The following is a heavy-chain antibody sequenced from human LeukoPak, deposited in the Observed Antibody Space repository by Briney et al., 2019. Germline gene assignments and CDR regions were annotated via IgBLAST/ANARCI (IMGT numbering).Heavy chain of an antibody. CDR3: AKVVGYYDSGGYLDY. CDR1: EFTFSSYG. D-gene: IGHD3-22*01. Sequence: GGSLRLSCAASEFTFSSYGMHWVRQAPGKGLEWVAVISYDGSNKYYADSVKGRFTISRDNSKNTLYLQMNSLRAEDTAVYYCAKVVGYYDSGGYLDYWGQGTLVTVSS. CDR2: ISYDGSNK. V-gene: IGHV3-30*18. J-gene: IGHJ4*02.